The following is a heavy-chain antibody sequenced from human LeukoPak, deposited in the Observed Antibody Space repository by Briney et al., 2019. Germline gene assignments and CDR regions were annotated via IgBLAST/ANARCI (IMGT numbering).Heavy chain of an antibody. V-gene: IGHV4-59*12. D-gene: IGHD6-13*01. Sequence: PSETLSLTCTVSGGSISSYYWSWIRQPPGKGLEWIGYIYYSGSTNYNPSLKSRVTISVDTSKNQFSLKLSSVTAADTAVYYCSRENSWFYYMDVWGKGTTVTISS. J-gene: IGHJ6*03. CDR2: IYYSGST. CDR3: SRENSWFYYMDV. CDR1: GGSISSYY.